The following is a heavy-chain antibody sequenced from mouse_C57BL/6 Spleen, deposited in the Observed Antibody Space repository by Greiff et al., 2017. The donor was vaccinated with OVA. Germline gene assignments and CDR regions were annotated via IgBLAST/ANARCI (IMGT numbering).Heavy chain of an antibody. V-gene: IGHV3-6*01. D-gene: IGHD4-1*01. Sequence: VQLKESGPGLVKPSQSLSLTCSVTGYSITSGYYWNWIRQFPGNKLEWMGYISYDGSNNYNPSLKNRISITRDTSKNQFFLKLNSVTTEDTATYYCARGRLADYWGQGTTLTVSS. CDR1: GYSITSGYY. CDR3: ARGRLADY. J-gene: IGHJ2*01. CDR2: ISYDGSN.